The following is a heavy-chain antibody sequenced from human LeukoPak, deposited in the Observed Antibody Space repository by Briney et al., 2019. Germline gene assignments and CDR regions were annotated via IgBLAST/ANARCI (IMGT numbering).Heavy chain of an antibody. D-gene: IGHD3-22*01. V-gene: IGHV3-30*18. CDR2: ISYDGSNK. Sequence: GGSLRLSCAASGFTFSSYGMHWVRQAPGKGLEWVAVISYDGSNKYYADPVKGRFTISRDNSKNTLYLQMNSLRAEDTAVYYCAKRGNYSSGYLLLTSEYFQHWGQGTLVTVSS. CDR1: GFTFSSYG. J-gene: IGHJ1*01. CDR3: AKRGNYSSGYLLLTSEYFQH.